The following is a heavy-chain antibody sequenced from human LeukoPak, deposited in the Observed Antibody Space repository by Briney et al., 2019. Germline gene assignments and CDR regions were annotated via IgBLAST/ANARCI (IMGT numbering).Heavy chain of an antibody. Sequence: GGSLRLSCATSGFTFSTYAVHWVRQAPGKGLEWVASIRNDGTNKNHVDSVKGRFTISRDNSKNTLFLQMDSLRPEDTAIYYCAKSWSGYYHYYMDVWGKGTTVTVSS. CDR3: AKSWSGYYHYYMDV. CDR1: GFTFSTYA. D-gene: IGHD3-3*01. CDR2: IRNDGTNK. V-gene: IGHV3-30*02. J-gene: IGHJ6*03.